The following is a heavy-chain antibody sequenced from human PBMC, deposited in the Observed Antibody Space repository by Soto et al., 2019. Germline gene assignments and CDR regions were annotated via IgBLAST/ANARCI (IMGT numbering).Heavy chain of an antibody. Sequence: EVQLVESGGGLIQPGGSLRLSCEASGFTFSSNAMNWVRQAPGKGLEWVSLIWTSGSTAYADSVKGRFTISRDNSKSALYLHMSSLRAEDTAVYYCATRPLLRGAPWGEGTMVTVSS. D-gene: IGHD3-22*01. J-gene: IGHJ3*01. CDR2: IWTSGST. CDR1: GFTFSSNA. V-gene: IGHV3-53*01. CDR3: ATRPLLRGAP.